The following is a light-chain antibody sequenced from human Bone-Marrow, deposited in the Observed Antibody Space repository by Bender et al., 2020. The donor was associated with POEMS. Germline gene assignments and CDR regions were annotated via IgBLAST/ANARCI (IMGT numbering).Light chain of an antibody. CDR2: DVS. Sequence: QSALTQPRSVSGSPGQSVTISCTGTSSDVGGYNYVSWYQQHPGKAPKFMIYDVSKRPSGVPDRFSGSKSGNTASLTVSWLQVEDEADYYCSCHAGSNKLVFGGGTKLTVL. J-gene: IGLJ2*01. CDR1: SSDVGGYNY. V-gene: IGLV2-11*01. CDR3: SCHAGSNKLV.